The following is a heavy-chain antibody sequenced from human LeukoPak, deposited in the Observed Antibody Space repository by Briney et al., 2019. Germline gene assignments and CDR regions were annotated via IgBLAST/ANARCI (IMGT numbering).Heavy chain of an antibody. CDR1: GGSISSYY. CDR3: ARMSTMVRGVIRNANWFDP. Sequence: SETLSLTCTVSGGSISSYYWSWIGQPPGKGVEWIGEINHSGSTNYNPSLKSRVTISVDTSKNQFSLKLSSVTAADTAVYYCARMSTMVRGVIRNANWFDPWGQGTLVTVSS. V-gene: IGHV4-34*01. CDR2: INHSGST. D-gene: IGHD3-10*01. J-gene: IGHJ5*02.